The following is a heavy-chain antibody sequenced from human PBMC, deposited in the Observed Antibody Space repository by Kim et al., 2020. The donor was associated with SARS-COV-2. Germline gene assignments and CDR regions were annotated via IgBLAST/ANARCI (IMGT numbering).Heavy chain of an antibody. Sequence: SETLSLTCAVSGGSFSGYYWIWIRQSPGKGLEWLGEIQDSGETTYNPNLKSRGTITLDTSKTQFALTVKSVTVADSAIYYCSLRRHGGDRVGWDYSEYWGQGVLVTVAS. J-gene: IGHJ4*02. V-gene: IGHV4-34*01. D-gene: IGHD6-19*01. CDR3: SLRRHGGDRVGWDYSEY. CDR2: IQDSGET. CDR1: GGSFSGYY.